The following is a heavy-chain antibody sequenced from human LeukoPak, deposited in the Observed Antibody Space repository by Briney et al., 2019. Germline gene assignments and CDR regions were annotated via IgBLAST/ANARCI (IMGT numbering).Heavy chain of an antibody. CDR1: GFTVSSNY. D-gene: IGHD6-19*01. CDR2: IYTGGNT. V-gene: IGHV3-53*01. CDR3: ASPSSGQSFDI. Sequence: QPGGSLRLSCAASGFTVSSNYMNWVRQAPGKGLEWVLVIYTGGNTYYADSVKGRFTISRDNSKNTLYLQMHCLRAEDTAVYYCASPSSGQSFDIWGQGTMVTVSS. J-gene: IGHJ3*02.